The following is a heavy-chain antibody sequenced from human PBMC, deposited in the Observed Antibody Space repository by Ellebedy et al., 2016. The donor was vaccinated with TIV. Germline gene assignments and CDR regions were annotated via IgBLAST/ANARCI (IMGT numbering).Heavy chain of an antibody. CDR3: ARCYYDSSGYYYGGMDV. D-gene: IGHD3-22*01. CDR2: INHSGST. J-gene: IGHJ6*02. V-gene: IGHV4-39*07. CDR1: GGGISGSGHY. Sequence: SETLSLTCSVSGGGISGSGHYWGWIRQPPGKGLEWIGEINHSGSTNYNPSLKSRVTISVDTSKNQFSLKLSSVTAADTAVYYCARCYYDSSGYYYGGMDVWGQGTTVTVSS.